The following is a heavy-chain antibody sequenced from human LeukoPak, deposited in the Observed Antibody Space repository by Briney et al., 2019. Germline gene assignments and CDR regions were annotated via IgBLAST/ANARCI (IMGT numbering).Heavy chain of an antibody. CDR3: ARGLVEMATLAYFDY. D-gene: IGHD5-24*01. V-gene: IGHV3-74*01. CDR2: NNSDGRIT. J-gene: IGHJ4*02. CDR1: RFTFRNYW. Sequence: XXSLRLSCAASRFTFRNYWMQWVRQAPGKGVVWVARNNSDGRITNYADSVRGRFTISRDNAKNTLYLQMNSLGAEDTAVYYCARGLVEMATLAYFDYWGQGTLVTVSS.